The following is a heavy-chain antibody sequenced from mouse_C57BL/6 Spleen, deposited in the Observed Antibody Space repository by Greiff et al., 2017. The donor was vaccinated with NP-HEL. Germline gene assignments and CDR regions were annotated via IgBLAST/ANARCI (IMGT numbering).Heavy chain of an antibody. J-gene: IGHJ3*01. CDR2: ISDGGSYT. V-gene: IGHV5-4*01. CDR3: ARERDYGSTPGFAY. D-gene: IGHD1-1*01. CDR1: GFTFSSYA. Sequence: EVKVEESGGGLVKPGGSLKLSCAASGFTFSSYAMSWVRQTPEKRLEWVATISDGGSYTYYPDNVKGRFTISRDNAKNNLYLQMSHLKSEDTAMYYCARERDYGSTPGFAYWGQGTLVTVSA.